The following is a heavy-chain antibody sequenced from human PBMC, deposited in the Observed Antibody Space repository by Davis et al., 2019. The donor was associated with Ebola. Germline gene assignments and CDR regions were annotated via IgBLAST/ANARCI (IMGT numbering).Heavy chain of an antibody. J-gene: IGHJ4*02. D-gene: IGHD2-21*02. V-gene: IGHV3-30*03. CDR3: ARAIAHIVVVTGPFDY. CDR1: GFTFSSYG. Sequence: PGGSLRLSCAASGFTFSSYGMHWVRQAPGKGLEWVAVISYDGSNKYYADSVKGRFTISRDNSKNTLYLQMNSLRAEDTAVYYCARAIAHIVVVTGPFDYWGQGTLVTVSS. CDR2: ISYDGSNK.